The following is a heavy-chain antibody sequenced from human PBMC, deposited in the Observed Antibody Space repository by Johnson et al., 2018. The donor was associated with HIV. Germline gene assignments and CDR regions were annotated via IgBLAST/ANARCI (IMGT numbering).Heavy chain of an antibody. J-gene: IGHJ3*02. CDR3: ARPRGYGGYDYYLDAFDI. CDR1: GFTLPNYW. D-gene: IGHD5-12*01. V-gene: IGHV3-74*01. CDR2: INTDGTST. Sequence: VQLVESGGGLVQPGGSLRLSCAASGFTLPNYWMHWVRQAPGKGLVWVSRINTDGTSTHYSDFVKGRFTIPRDNAKNTLYLQMNSLRAEDKAVYYCARPRGYGGYDYYLDAFDIWGQGTMVTVSS.